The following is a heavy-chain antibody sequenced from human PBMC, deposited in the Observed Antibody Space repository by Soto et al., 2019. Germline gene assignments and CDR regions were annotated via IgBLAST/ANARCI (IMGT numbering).Heavy chain of an antibody. J-gene: IGHJ4*02. Sequence: QVHLVQSGAEVKKPGASVKVSCKASGYTFTSYYMHWVRHAPGQGLEWMGIINPSGGSTSYAQKFQGRVTMNRDTSTSTVYMELSSLSSEVTAVYSCARDLERAVVTLVDYWGQGTLVPVSS. D-gene: IGHD2-15*01. CDR2: INPSGGST. V-gene: IGHV1-46*01. CDR1: GYTFTSYY. CDR3: ARDLERAVVTLVDY.